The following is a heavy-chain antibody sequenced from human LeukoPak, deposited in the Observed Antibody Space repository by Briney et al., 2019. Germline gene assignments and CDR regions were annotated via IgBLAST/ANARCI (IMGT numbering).Heavy chain of an antibody. V-gene: IGHV3-21*01. CDR3: ARDVNYDYVWGSYRLNWFDP. Sequence: GGSLRLSCAASGFTFSSYSMNWVRQAPGKGLEWVSSISSSSSYIYYADSVKGRFTISRDNAKNSLYLRMNSLRAEDTAVYYCARDVNYDYVWGSYRLNWFDPWGQGTLVTVSS. J-gene: IGHJ5*02. D-gene: IGHD3-16*02. CDR1: GFTFSSYS. CDR2: ISSSSSYI.